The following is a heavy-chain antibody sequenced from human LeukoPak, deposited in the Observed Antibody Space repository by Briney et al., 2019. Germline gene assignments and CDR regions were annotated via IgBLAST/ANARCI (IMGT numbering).Heavy chain of an antibody. CDR3: ARWYYYDGTLGY. CDR1: GGSISSGDYY. D-gene: IGHD3-22*01. CDR2: IYYSGST. J-gene: IGHJ4*02. V-gene: IGHV4-30-4*01. Sequence: PSETLSLTCTVSGGSISSGDYYWSWIRQPPGKGLEWLGYIYYSGSTYYNPSLKSRVTISVDTSKNQFSLKLSSVTAADTAVYYCARWYYYDGTLGYWGQGTLVTVSS.